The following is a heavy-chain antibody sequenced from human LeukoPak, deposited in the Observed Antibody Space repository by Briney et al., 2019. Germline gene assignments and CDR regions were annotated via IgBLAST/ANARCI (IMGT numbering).Heavy chain of an antibody. Sequence: PSETLSLTCTVSGGSISSYYWSWIRQPPGKGLEWIGYIYYSGSTNYNPSLKSRVTISVDTSKNQFSLKLSSVTAADTAVYYCARAPYCSSTSCYTYYFDYWGQGTLVTVSS. V-gene: IGHV4-59*01. CDR2: IYYSGST. CDR3: ARAPYCSSTSCYTYYFDY. D-gene: IGHD2-2*02. J-gene: IGHJ4*02. CDR1: GGSISSYY.